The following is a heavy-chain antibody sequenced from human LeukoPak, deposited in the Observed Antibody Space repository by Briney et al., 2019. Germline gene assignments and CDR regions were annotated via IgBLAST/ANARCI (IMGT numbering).Heavy chain of an antibody. J-gene: IGHJ4*02. CDR1: GGTFSSYA. V-gene: IGHV1-69*05. CDR3: ARERSSGRDSPPDY. D-gene: IGHD6-19*01. CDR2: IIPIFGTA. Sequence: GASVKVSCKASGGTFSSYAISWVRQAPGQGLDWMGRIIPIFGTANYAQKFQGRVTITTDESTSTAYMELSSLRSEDTAVYYCARERSSGRDSPPDYWGQGTLVTVSS.